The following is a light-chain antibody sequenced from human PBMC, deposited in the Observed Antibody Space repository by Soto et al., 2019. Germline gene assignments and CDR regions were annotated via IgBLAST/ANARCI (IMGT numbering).Light chain of an antibody. CDR1: SSNVGGYNY. Sequence: QSALTQPRSVSASPGQSVTISCTGTSSNVGGYNYVSWYQQNPGKAPKLMIYDASKRPSGVPDRFSGSKSGNAASLTISGLQAEDEADYYCGSYAASYTLVFGGGTKVTVL. J-gene: IGLJ2*01. CDR3: GSYAASYTLV. CDR2: DAS. V-gene: IGLV2-11*01.